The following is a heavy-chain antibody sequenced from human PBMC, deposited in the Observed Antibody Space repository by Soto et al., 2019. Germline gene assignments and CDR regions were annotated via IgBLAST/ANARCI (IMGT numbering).Heavy chain of an antibody. V-gene: IGHV3-7*01. CDR2: IKQDGSEI. CDR1: GFTFSSFW. Sequence: EAQLVESGGGLVQPGGSLRLSCVASGFTFSSFWMSWVRQAPGGGLEWVANIKQDGSEIHYLESVKGRFTIFRDNGRKSLYLQMTSLGVADTAVYFCASYTGSYCPVGHDRWGQGTLVTVSS. J-gene: IGHJ5*02. CDR3: ASYTGSYCPVGHDR. D-gene: IGHD1-26*01.